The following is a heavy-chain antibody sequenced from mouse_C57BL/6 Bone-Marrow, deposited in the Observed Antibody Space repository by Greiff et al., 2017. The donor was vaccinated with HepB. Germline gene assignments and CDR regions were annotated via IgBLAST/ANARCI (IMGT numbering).Heavy chain of an antibody. D-gene: IGHD1-1*01. CDR1: GYTFTSYW. V-gene: IGHV1-59*01. CDR3: ARGTVVATSKFAY. J-gene: IGHJ3*01. CDR2: IDPSDSYT. Sequence: VQLQQSGAELVRPGTSVKLSCKASGYTFTSYWMHWVKQRPGQGLEWIGVIDPSDSYTNYNQKFKGKATLTVDTSSSTAYMQLSSLTSEDSAVYYCARGTVVATSKFAYWGQGTLVTVSA.